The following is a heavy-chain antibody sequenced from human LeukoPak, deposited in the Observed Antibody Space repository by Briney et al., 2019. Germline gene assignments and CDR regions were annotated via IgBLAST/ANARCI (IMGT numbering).Heavy chain of an antibody. J-gene: IGHJ6*03. Sequence: PSKTLSLTCTVSGGSISSYFWSWIRQPPGKRLEWIGYIYYSGSTNYNPSLKSQVTISVDTSKNQFSLKVRSVTAADTAVYYCARGTLTFSSYYYIDVWGKGTTVTVSS. CDR1: GGSISSYF. D-gene: IGHD2/OR15-2a*01. V-gene: IGHV4-59*01. CDR3: ARGTLTFSSYYYIDV. CDR2: IYYSGST.